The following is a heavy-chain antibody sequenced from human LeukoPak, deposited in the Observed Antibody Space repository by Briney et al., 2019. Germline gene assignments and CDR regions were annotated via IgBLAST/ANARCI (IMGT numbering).Heavy chain of an antibody. CDR3: AKVRLYGDYPEIDY. J-gene: IGHJ4*02. V-gene: IGHV3-23*01. Sequence: GGSLRLSCVASGFTFSSYAVNWVRQAPGKGLEWVSGTSGSGGRTYYADSVKGRFTISRENSKNTLYLQMNSLRAEDTAVYYCAKVRLYGDYPEIDYWGQGTLVAVSS. CDR2: TSGSGGRT. D-gene: IGHD4-17*01. CDR1: GFTFSSYA.